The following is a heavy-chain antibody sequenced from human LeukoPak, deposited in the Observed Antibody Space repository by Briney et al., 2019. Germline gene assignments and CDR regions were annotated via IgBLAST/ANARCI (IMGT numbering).Heavy chain of an antibody. CDR2: VNGYNGNT. Sequence: ASVKVSCKASGYTFTSYGISWVRQAPGQGLEWMGDVNGYNGNTDFAQTFQGRVTMTTDTATNTAYMDLRSLSSDDTAVYYCAREPQYSGSYYYDYWGQGPLVTVSS. J-gene: IGHJ4*02. CDR1: GYTFTSYG. V-gene: IGHV1-18*01. CDR3: AREPQYSGSYYYDY. D-gene: IGHD1-26*01.